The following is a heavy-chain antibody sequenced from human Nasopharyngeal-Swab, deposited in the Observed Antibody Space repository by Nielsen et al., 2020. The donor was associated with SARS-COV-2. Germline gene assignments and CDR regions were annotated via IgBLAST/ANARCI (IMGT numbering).Heavy chain of an antibody. CDR1: GYSISSSNW. CDR2: IYYSGST. V-gene: IGHV4-28*01. J-gene: IGHJ4*02. D-gene: IGHD3/OR15-3a*01. Sequence: SETLSLTCAVSGYSISSSNWWGWIRQPPGKGLEWIGYIYYSGSTYYNPSLKSRVTMSVDTSKNQFSLKLSSVTAVDTAVYYCARIIMVFGMVPDFWGRGTLVTVSS. CDR3: ARIIMVFGMVPDF.